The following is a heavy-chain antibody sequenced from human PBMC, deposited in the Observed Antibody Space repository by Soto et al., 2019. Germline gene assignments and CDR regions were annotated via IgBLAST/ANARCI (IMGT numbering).Heavy chain of an antibody. V-gene: IGHV1-58*01. D-gene: IGHD6-13*01. J-gene: IGHJ4*02. Sequence: ASVKVSCKASGFTFTSSAVQWVRQARGQRLEWIGWIVVGSGNTNYAQKFQERVTITRDMSTSTVYMELSSLRSEDTAVYYCARDVSLIAAAAWVWGQGTLVTVSS. CDR1: GFTFTSSA. CDR3: ARDVSLIAAAAWV. CDR2: IVVGSGNT.